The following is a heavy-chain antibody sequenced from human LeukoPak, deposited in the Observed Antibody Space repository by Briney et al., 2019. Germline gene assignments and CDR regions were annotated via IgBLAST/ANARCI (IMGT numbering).Heavy chain of an antibody. D-gene: IGHD3-22*01. CDR1: GYNFTSYW. CDR3: ARRGYYESSEEPGDH. CDR2: IYPGDSDT. J-gene: IGHJ4*02. Sequence: GESLKISCKGSGYNFTSYWIGWVRQMPGKGLEWMGIIYPGDSDTRYSPSFQGQVTISADKSISTAYLQWSSLKASDTASYYCARRGYYESSEEPGDHWGQGTLVTVSS. V-gene: IGHV5-51*01.